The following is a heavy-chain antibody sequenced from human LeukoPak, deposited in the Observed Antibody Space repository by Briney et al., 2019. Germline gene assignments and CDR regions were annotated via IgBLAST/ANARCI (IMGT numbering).Heavy chain of an antibody. CDR2: ISYSGNT. V-gene: IGHV4-59*08. D-gene: IGHD3-9*01. J-gene: IGHJ3*02. CDR1: GGSISSYY. Sequence: SETLSLTCTVSGGSISSYYWSWIRQPPGKGLEWIGYISYSGNTNYNPSLKSRVTISIDTSKNQFSLKLRSVTAADTAIHYCARQGYDILTGYIDAFDIWGQGTMVTVS. CDR3: ARQGYDILTGYIDAFDI.